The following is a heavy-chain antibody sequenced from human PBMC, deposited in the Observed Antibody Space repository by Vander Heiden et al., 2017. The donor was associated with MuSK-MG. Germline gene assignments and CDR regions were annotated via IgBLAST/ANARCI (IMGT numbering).Heavy chain of an antibody. V-gene: IGHV3-66*01. CDR1: GFTVSSNY. J-gene: IGHJ5*02. CDR2: IYSGGST. CDR3: ARDVRDGTYNWFDP. Sequence: EVQLVESGGGLVQPGGSLRLSCAASGFTVSSNYMSWVRQARGKGLEWVSVIYSGGSTYYADSVKGRCTISRDNSKNTLYLQMNSRRAEDTAVYYCARDVRDGTYNWFDPWGQGTLVTVSS.